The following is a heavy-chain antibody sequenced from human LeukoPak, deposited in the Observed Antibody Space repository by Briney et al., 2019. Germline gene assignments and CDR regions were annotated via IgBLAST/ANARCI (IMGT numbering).Heavy chain of an antibody. J-gene: IGHJ2*01. Sequence: SETLSLTCTVSGGSISSYYWSWIRQPAGKGLEWIGRIYTSGSTNYNPSLKSRVTMSVDTSKNQFSLKLSSVTAADTAVYYCARGATEAGDWYFDLWGRGTLVTVSS. CDR2: IYTSGST. V-gene: IGHV4-4*07. D-gene: IGHD5-12*01. CDR3: ARGATEAGDWYFDL. CDR1: GGSISSYY.